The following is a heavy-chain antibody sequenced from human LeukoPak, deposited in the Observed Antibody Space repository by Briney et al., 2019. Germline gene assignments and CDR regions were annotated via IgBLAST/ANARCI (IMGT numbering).Heavy chain of an antibody. J-gene: IGHJ4*02. CDR2: INTDGTVT. D-gene: IGHD6-19*01. CDR1: GFTFSKCW. V-gene: IGHV3-74*01. CDR3: ATKQWLAPPPDS. Sequence: GGSLRHSCAALGFTFSKCWMLWGPKAPGKGLKSASRINTDGTVTTHAGSGKGRFTVSKDNADNTMLLQMNSVRDEDTAVYYCATKQWLAPPPDSWGQGTPVTVSS.